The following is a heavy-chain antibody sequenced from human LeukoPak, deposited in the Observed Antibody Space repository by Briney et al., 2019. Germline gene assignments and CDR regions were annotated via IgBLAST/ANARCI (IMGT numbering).Heavy chain of an antibody. D-gene: IGHD3-22*01. CDR2: ISRSGGNS. V-gene: IGHV3-23*01. J-gene: IGHJ4*02. CDR3: AKAPYNYYDSSGYYYDY. CDR1: GFTQNA. Sequence: GGSLRLSCEASGFTQNAMGWVRQAPGRGLEWVASISRSGGNSHYADSVKGRFTISRDNSKNTMYLQMNSLRAEDTAVYYCAKAPYNYYDSSGYYYDYWGQGTLVTVSS.